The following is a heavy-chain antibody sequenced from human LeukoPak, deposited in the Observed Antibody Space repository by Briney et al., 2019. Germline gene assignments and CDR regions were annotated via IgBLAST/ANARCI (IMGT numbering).Heavy chain of an antibody. CDR3: AVGSCSGGSCYSDPRDDY. CDR2: INHRGFT. V-gene: IGHV4-34*01. Sequence: PSETLSLTCAVYGGSFSGYYWSWIRQPPRKGLEWIGEINHRGFTNYNPSLNSRVTISVDTSKNQFSLKLSSVTAADTAIYYCAVGSCSGGSCYSDPRDDYWGQGTLVTVSS. J-gene: IGHJ4*02. CDR1: GGSFSGYY. D-gene: IGHD2-15*01.